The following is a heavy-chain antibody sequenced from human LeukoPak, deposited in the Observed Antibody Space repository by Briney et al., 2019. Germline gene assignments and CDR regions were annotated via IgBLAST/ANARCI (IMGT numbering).Heavy chain of an antibody. Sequence: PGGSLRLSCAASGFTFSTYWMHWVRQAPGKGLVWVSHINVDGSGATYADSVKGRFTTSRDNAKNTLYLHMNSLRAEDTAVYYCARATRIYSSGWYYSFDYWGQGTLATVSS. CDR3: ARATRIYSSGWYYSFDY. V-gene: IGHV3-74*01. J-gene: IGHJ4*02. CDR2: INVDGSGA. CDR1: GFTFSTYW. D-gene: IGHD6-19*01.